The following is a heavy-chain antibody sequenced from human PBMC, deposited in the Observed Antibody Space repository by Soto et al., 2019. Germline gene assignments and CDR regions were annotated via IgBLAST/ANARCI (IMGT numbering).Heavy chain of an antibody. CDR1: GFTFSSYA. Sequence: GGSLRLSCAASGFTFSSYAMHWVRQAPGRGLEWVAVISYDGSNKYYADSVKGRFTISRDNSKNTLYLQLNSLRAEDTAVYYCARDKRDLRFLEWSYYFDYWGQGTLVTVSS. J-gene: IGHJ4*02. V-gene: IGHV3-30-3*01. CDR2: ISYDGSNK. D-gene: IGHD3-3*01. CDR3: ARDKRDLRFLEWSYYFDY.